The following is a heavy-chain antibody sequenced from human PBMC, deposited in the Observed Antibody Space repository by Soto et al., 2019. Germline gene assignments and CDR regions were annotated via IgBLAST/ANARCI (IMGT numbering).Heavy chain of an antibody. CDR3: ARLHGYCISTSCSGYYAMDV. CDR1: SGSISSSSYT. D-gene: IGHD2-2*01. J-gene: IGHJ6*02. CDR2: IYYSGST. V-gene: IGHV4-39*01. Sequence: QLQLQESGPGLVKPSETLSLTCTVSSGSISSSSYTWGWIRQPPGKGLEWIGSIYYSGSTYYNPSPKSRVTVSVDTSKNQFSLKLSSVTAADTAVYYCARLHGYCISTSCSGYYAMDVWGQGTTVTVSS.